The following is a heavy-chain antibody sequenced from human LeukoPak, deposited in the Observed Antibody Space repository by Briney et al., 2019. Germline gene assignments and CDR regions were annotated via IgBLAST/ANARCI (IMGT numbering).Heavy chain of an antibody. Sequence: SETLSLTCAVSGVSFDDYYWAWVRQTPGKGLEWIGEINHSGYANDSPSLKSRFTLSIDTSRKQFSLNLRSVTVADAGIYSCTRMTTGHDYWGQGTLVTVSS. V-gene: IGHV4-34*10. D-gene: IGHD4-17*01. CDR2: INHSGYA. J-gene: IGHJ4*02. CDR1: GVSFDDYY. CDR3: TRMTTGHDY.